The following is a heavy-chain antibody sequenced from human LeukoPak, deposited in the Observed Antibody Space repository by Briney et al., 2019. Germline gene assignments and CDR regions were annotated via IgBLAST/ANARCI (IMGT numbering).Heavy chain of an antibody. CDR3: AKRYCSGGSCHPYYYYMDV. CDR1: GFTFSSYG. J-gene: IGHJ6*03. V-gene: IGHV3-30*02. CDR2: IRYDGSNK. D-gene: IGHD2-15*01. Sequence: PGGSLRLSCAASGFTFSSYGTHWVRQAPGKGLEWVAFIRYDGSNKYYADSVKGRFTISRDNSKNTLYLQMNSLRAEDTAVYYCAKRYCSGGSCHPYYYYMDVWGKGTTVTVSS.